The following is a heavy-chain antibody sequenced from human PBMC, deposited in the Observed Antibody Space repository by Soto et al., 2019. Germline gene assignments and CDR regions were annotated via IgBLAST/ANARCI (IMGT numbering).Heavy chain of an antibody. CDR2: IIPLFGTA. CDR1: GGTYSSNT. Sequence: QVQLVQSGAAVKKPGSSVKISCKASGGTYSSNTINWVRQTAGQGLEWMGGIIPLFGTANYAEKFRGRVTITADRSTNTEYMEMRSLKSEDKAVYYCVSKADCGGECYAFDSWGQGTLVTVSS. V-gene: IGHV1-69*06. CDR3: VSKADCGGECYAFDS. J-gene: IGHJ4*02. D-gene: IGHD2-21*01.